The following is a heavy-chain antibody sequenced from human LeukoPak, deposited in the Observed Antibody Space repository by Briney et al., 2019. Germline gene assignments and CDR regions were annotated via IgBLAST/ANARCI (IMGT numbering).Heavy chain of an antibody. Sequence: GGSLRLSCVASGFTVSNKYMSWVRQAPGKGLEWVSVLYNAGSTYYADSVKGRFTISRDNSKNTLYLQMYSLRAEDTAVYYCAKHRFESGGYHSTDWGQGTLVTVSS. CDR1: GFTVSNKY. D-gene: IGHD3-22*01. CDR2: LYNAGST. J-gene: IGHJ4*02. V-gene: IGHV3-66*04. CDR3: AKHRFESGGYHSTD.